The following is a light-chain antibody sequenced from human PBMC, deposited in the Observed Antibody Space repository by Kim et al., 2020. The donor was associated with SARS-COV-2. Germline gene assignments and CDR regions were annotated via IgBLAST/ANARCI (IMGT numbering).Light chain of an antibody. J-gene: IGKJ4*01. CDR1: QSCTYRSNNRTF. V-gene: IGKV4-1*01. CDR2: WAS. CDR3: QQYYSNPLT. Sequence: ATINCKSSQSCTYRSNNRTFLAWYQYKSGQPPKLLIYWASTRESEVPDRFSGSGSGTDFSLTISGLQAEDVALYFCQQYYSNPLTFGGGTKVDIK.